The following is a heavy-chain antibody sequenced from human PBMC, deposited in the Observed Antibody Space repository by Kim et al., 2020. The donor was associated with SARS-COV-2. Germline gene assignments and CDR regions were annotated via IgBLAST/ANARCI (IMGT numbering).Heavy chain of an antibody. D-gene: IGHD3-22*01. Sequence: ASVKVSCKASGYTFTSYDINWVRQATGQGLEWMGWMNPNSGNTGYAQKFQGRVTMTRNTSISTAYMELSRLRSEDTAVYYCARGVRFTVIVVVITTDYYYCMDVWGKRTTVTVSS. CDR1: GYTFTSYD. J-gene: IGHJ6*03. CDR2: MNPNSGNT. CDR3: ARGVRFTVIVVVITTDYYYCMDV. V-gene: IGHV1-8*01.